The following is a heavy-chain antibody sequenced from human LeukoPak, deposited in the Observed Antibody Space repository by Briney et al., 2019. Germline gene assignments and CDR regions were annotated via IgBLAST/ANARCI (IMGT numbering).Heavy chain of an antibody. Sequence: PSETLSLTCTVSGGSISSYYWSWIRQPPGKGLEWIGYIYYSGSTNYNPSLKSRVTISVDTSKNQFSLKLSSVTAADTAVYYCARHSPAAGTGAFDIWGQGTMVTVSS. CDR3: ARHSPAAGTGAFDI. D-gene: IGHD6-13*01. CDR1: GGSISSYY. J-gene: IGHJ3*02. V-gene: IGHV4-59*08. CDR2: IYYSGST.